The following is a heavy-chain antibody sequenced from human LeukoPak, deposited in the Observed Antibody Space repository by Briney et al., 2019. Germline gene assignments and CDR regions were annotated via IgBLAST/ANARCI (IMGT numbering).Heavy chain of an antibody. V-gene: IGHV3-30*02. CDR1: GFTFDNYA. CDR2: IRYDGSNK. J-gene: IGHJ4*02. Sequence: PGGSLRLSCAASGFTFDNYAMHWVRQAPGKGLEWVAFIRYDGSNKYYADSVKGRFTISRDNSKNTLYLQMNSLRAEDTAVYYCAKDGVPSRFCGRNYFDYWGQGTLVTVSS. CDR3: AKDGVPSRFCGRNYFDY. D-gene: IGHD2-8*01.